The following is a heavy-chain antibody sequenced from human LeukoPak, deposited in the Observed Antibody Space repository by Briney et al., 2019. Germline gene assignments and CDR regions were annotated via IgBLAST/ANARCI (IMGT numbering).Heavy chain of an antibody. J-gene: IGHJ4*02. CDR2: INPNSGGT. D-gene: IGHD2-2*01. CDR3: ARGGEDIVVVPAA. Sequence: VASVKVSCKASGYTFTSYGISWVRQAPGQGLEWMGRINPNSGGTNYAQKFQGRVTMTRDTSISTAYMELSRLRSDDTAVYYCARGGEDIVVVPAAWGQGTLVTVSS. V-gene: IGHV1-2*06. CDR1: GYTFTSYG.